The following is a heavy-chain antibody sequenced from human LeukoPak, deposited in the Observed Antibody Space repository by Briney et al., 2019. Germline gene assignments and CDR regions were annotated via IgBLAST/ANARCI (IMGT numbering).Heavy chain of an antibody. Sequence: PSETLSLTCTVFGDSVSGYYLNWVRQPPGKGLEWIGHIYKIGTTNYNPSLKSRLTISADTSKNQFSLKLRSVTAADTAVYYCVIGVGWQPDYWGQGALVTVSS. CDR3: VIGVGWQPDY. D-gene: IGHD2-15*01. V-gene: IGHV4-59*02. J-gene: IGHJ4*02. CDR1: GDSVSGYY. CDR2: IYKIGTT.